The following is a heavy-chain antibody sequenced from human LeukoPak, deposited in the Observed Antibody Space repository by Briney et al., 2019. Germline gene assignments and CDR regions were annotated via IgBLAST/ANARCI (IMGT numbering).Heavy chain of an antibody. CDR2: VHTSGST. J-gene: IGHJ3*02. CDR1: GGSVSSYY. V-gene: IGHV4-4*07. CDR3: ARVSGGANLAFDI. D-gene: IGHD2-8*01. Sequence: SETLSLTCSVSGGSVSSYYWSWIRLPAGKGLEWIGRVHTSGSTNNNPSLKSRVTMSLDTSKNELSLKLSSVTAADTAVYYCARVSGGANLAFDIWGQGTMVTVSS.